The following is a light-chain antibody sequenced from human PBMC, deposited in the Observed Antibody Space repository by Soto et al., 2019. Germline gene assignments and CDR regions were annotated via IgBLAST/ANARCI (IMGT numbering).Light chain of an antibody. CDR1: QTISTY. CDR2: AAS. V-gene: IGKV1-39*01. CDR3: QQSHGIPYT. Sequence: DIQMTQSPSSLSASVGDRVTITCRASQTISTYLNWYQQKPGKAPKLLIYAASTLQSGVPSRFSGSASGTDFTLTINSLQPEDFGTYYCQQSHGIPYTFGQGTKLEIK. J-gene: IGKJ2*01.